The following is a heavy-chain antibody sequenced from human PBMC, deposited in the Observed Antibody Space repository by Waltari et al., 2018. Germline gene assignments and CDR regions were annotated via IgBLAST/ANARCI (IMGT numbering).Heavy chain of an antibody. CDR1: GCSISRSSYY. Sequence: QLQLQESGPGLVKPSETLSLTCTVSGCSISRSSYYWGWIRQPPGKGLEWIGSIYYSGSTYYNPSLKSRVTISVDTSKNQFSLKLSSVTAADTAVYYCARLIRYSYAMWGQGTLVTVSS. D-gene: IGHD5-18*01. CDR2: IYYSGST. V-gene: IGHV4-39*01. CDR3: ARLIRYSYAM. J-gene: IGHJ4*02.